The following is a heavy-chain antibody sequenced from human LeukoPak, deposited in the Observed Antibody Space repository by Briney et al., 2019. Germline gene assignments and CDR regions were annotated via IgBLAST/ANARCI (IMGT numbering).Heavy chain of an antibody. D-gene: IGHD3-22*01. CDR3: AKGGYDSSGYNY. J-gene: IGHJ4*02. CDR1: GFTFSSYA. CDR2: ISGSGGST. V-gene: IGHV3-23*01. Sequence: PGGSLGLSCAASGFTFSSYAMSWVRQAPGKGLEWVSAISGSGGSTYYADSVKGRFTISRDNSKNTLYLQTNSLRAEDTAVYYCAKGGYDSSGYNYWGQGTLVTVSS.